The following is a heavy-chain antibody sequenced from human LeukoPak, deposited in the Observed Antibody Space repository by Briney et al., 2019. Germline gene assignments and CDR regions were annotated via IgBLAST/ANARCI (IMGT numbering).Heavy chain of an antibody. V-gene: IGHV4-4*02. J-gene: IGHJ4*02. CDR3: ARQEWELPYFDY. D-gene: IGHD1-26*01. Sequence: SETLSLTCAVSGGSVSSSNWWSWVRQPPGKGLEWIGYIYHSGSTYYNPSLKSRVTISVDRSKNQFSLKLSSVTAADTAVYYCARQEWELPYFDYWGQGTLVTVSS. CDR2: IYHSGST. CDR1: GGSVSSSNW.